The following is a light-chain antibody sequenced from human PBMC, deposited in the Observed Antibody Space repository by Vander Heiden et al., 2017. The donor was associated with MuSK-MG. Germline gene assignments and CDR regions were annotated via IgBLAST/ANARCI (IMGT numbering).Light chain of an antibody. Sequence: DIEMTMSAWLLSASVGCIVTTTCRARQGICNYLAWFQQKPGKAPKSLIYAASSLQSGVPSKFNGSGSGTDFTLNISSVQPEDFATYYCQQYNTYPPTFGGGTKVEIK. J-gene: IGKJ4*02. V-gene: IGKV1-16*02. CDR1: QGICNY. CDR2: AAS. CDR3: QQYNTYPPT.